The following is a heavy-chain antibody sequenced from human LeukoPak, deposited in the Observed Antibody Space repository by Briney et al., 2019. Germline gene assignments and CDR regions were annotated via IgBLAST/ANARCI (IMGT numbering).Heavy chain of an antibody. D-gene: IGHD6-19*01. J-gene: IGHJ4*02. CDR3: ATDSSGWYRFDY. CDR2: INPNSGGT. CDR1: GYTFTGYY. V-gene: IGHV1-2*02. Sequence: ASVKVCCKASGYTFTGYYMHWVRQAPGQGLEWMGWINPNSGGTNYAQKFQGRVTMTRDTSISTAYMELSRLRSDDTAVYYCATDSSGWYRFDYWGQGTLVTVSS.